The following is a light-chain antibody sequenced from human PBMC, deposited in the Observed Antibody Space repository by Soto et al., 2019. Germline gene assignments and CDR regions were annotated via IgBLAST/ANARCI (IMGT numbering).Light chain of an antibody. Sequence: QSALTQPASVSGSPGQSITISCTGTSSDVGGYNYVSWYQQHPGKAPKLMIYDVSNRPSGVSNRFSGSKSGNTASLTISGLQAEDEADYYCSSYTSSRTNYVFGTGTRSPS. CDR2: DVS. J-gene: IGLJ1*01. V-gene: IGLV2-14*01. CDR1: SSDVGGYNY. CDR3: SSYTSSRTNYV.